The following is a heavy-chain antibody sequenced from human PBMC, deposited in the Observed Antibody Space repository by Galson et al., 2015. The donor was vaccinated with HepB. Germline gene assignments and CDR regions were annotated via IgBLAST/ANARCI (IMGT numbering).Heavy chain of an antibody. CDR2: IYSGGDT. Sequence: SLRLSCAASGLTVSSNYMSWVRQAPGKGLEWVSVIYSGGDTYYTDSVKGRFTISRDNSKNTLYLQMNSLRAEDAAVYYCARVQLWERYYYYGMDVWGPGTTVTVSS. D-gene: IGHD5-18*01. V-gene: IGHV3-66*01. CDR3: ARVQLWERYYYYGMDV. CDR1: GLTVSSNY. J-gene: IGHJ6*02.